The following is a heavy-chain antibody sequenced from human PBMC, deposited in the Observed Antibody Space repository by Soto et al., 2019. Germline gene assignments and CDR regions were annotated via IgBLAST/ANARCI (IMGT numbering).Heavy chain of an antibody. Sequence: QVQLVESGGGVVQPGRSLRLSCAASGFTFSSYAMHWVRQAPGKGLEWVAVISYDGSNKYYADSVKGRFTISRDNSKNTVYLQRTSLRAEDTAVYYCASDSYGGYDPSFDYWGQGTLVTVSS. D-gene: IGHD5-12*01. J-gene: IGHJ4*02. CDR2: ISYDGSNK. CDR1: GFTFSSYA. CDR3: ASDSYGGYDPSFDY. V-gene: IGHV3-30-3*01.